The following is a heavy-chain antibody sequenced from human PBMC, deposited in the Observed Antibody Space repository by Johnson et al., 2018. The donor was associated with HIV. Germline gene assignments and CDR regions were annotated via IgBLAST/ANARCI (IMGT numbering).Heavy chain of an antibody. CDR1: GFTFSTYV. D-gene: IGHD3-16*01. CDR2: IRYDGSNK. Sequence: QVQLVESGGGMVQPGRSLRLSCAASGFTFSTYVMYWVRQAPGKGLEWVAFIRYDGSNKYYVDSVKGRFTISRDNSKNTLSLQMNSLRAEDTAVYYCTKMGALGAFDIWGQGTMVTVSS. J-gene: IGHJ3*02. CDR3: TKMGALGAFDI. V-gene: IGHV3-30*02.